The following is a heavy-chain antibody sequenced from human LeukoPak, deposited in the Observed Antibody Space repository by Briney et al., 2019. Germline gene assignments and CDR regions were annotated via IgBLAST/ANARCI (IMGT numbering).Heavy chain of an antibody. D-gene: IGHD3-9*01. CDR1: GYTLTELS. V-gene: IGHV1-24*01. CDR3: AISQRYYDILTGSLRPYYFDY. J-gene: IGHJ4*02. CDR2: FDPEDGET. Sequence: ASVKVSCKVSGYTLTELSMHWVRQAPGKGLEWMGGFDPEDGETIYAQKFQGRVTMTEDTSTDTAYMELSSLRSEDTAVYYCAISQRYYDILTGSLRPYYFDYWGQGTLVTVSS.